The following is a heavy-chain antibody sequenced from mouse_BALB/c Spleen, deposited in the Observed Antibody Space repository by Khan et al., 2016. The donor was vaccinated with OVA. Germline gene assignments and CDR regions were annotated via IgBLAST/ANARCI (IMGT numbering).Heavy chain of an antibody. J-gene: IGHJ3*01. CDR1: GFSLTGFG. CDR3: ARVLRLGGFAY. CDR2: IWGDGST. D-gene: IGHD1-2*01. Sequence: QVQLKESGPGLVAPSQSLSITCTVSGFSLTGFGINWIRQPPGKGLEWLGMIWGDGSTDYNSALKSRLSISKDNSKSQVFLKMNSLQTDDTARYYCARVLRLGGFAYWGQGTLVTVSA. V-gene: IGHV2-6-7*01.